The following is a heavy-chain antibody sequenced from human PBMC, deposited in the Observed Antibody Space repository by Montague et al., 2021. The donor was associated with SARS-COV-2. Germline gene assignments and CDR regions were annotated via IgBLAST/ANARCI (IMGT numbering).Heavy chain of an antibody. D-gene: IGHD2-21*01. V-gene: IGHV4-34*01. J-gene: IGHJ4*02. CDR2: INYSGSA. CDR1: GGSFNDYY. Sequence: SETLSLTCAVSGGSFNDYYWRWIRQPPGQGLEWIGEINYSGSAKYNSYPPPLRSLVTISVDKSKNQFSLNLHSVTAADTAVYYCACQGESCASEACDDWGQGTLVTVSS. CDR3: ACQGESCASEACDD.